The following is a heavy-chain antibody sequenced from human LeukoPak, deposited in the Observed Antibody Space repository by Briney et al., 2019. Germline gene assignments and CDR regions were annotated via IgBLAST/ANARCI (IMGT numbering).Heavy chain of an antibody. CDR3: ARDCGPNVAAADDHDAFDI. CDR1: GYIFTKYC. J-gene: IGHJ3*02. Sequence: ASVKVSCKASGYIFTKYCIHWVRQAPGRRPEWMRWVNPDSGVSKNAQKFQGRVTMTRDTSISTAYMELSSLISDDTALYYCARDCGPNVAAADDHDAFDIWGQGTLVTVSS. D-gene: IGHD3-10*02. CDR2: VNPDSGVS. V-gene: IGHV1-2*02.